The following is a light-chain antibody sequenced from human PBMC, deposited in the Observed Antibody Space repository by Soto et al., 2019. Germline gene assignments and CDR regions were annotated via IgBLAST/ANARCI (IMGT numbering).Light chain of an antibody. CDR2: TSG. V-gene: IGKV1-39*01. Sequence: IQMTQAPSSLSASVGDRVTITCRASQIITTYLYWYQQHPGEAPKLLISTSGTLQRGVPSRFSGSGPGTDFALTITALRPEDFATYFCQQTYSTPYTFGQGTKLEIK. J-gene: IGKJ2*01. CDR3: QQTYSTPYT. CDR1: QIITTY.